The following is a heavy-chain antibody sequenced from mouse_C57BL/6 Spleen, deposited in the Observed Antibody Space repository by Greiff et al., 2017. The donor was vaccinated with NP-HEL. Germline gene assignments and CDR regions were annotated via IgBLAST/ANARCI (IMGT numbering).Heavy chain of an antibody. J-gene: IGHJ1*03. CDR1: GFTFSSYG. Sequence: DVKLVESGGDLVKPGGSLKLSCAASGFTFSSYGMSWVRQTPDKRLEWVATISSGGSYTYYPDSVKGRFTISRDNAKNTLYLQMNSLKSEDTAMYYCARQIYYGSSPRYFDVWGTGTTVTVSS. CDR3: ARQIYYGSSPRYFDV. CDR2: ISSGGSYT. D-gene: IGHD1-1*01. V-gene: IGHV5-6*02.